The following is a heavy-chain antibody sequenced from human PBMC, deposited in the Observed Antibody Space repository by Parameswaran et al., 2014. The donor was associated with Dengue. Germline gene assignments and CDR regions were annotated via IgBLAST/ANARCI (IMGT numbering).Heavy chain of an antibody. CDR2: INHSGST. J-gene: IGHJ6*02. CDR3: ARLAYCGGDCYPNFYYYGMDV. D-gene: IGHD2-21*02. V-gene: IGHV4-34*01. Sequence: VRQAPGKGLEWIGEINHSGSTNYNPSLKSRVTISVDTSKNQFSLKLSSVTAEDTAVYYCARLAYCGGDCYPNFYYYGMDVWGQGTTVTVSS.